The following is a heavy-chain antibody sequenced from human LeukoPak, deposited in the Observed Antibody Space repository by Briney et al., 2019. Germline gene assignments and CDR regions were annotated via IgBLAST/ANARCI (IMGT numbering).Heavy chain of an antibody. D-gene: IGHD2-21*02. CDR1: GFTFSSYA. V-gene: IGHV3-30-3*01. Sequence: GRSLRLSCAASGFTFSSYAMHWVRQAPGKGLEWVAVISYDGSNKYYADSVKGRFTISRDNSKNTLYLQMNSLRAEDTAVYYCSAEHIVVVTAIDYYYGMDVWGQGTTVTVSS. J-gene: IGHJ6*02. CDR2: ISYDGSNK. CDR3: SAEHIVVVTAIDYYYGMDV.